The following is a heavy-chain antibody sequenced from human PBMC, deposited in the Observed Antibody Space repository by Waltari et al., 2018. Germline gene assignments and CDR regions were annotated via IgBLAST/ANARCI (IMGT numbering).Heavy chain of an antibody. J-gene: IGHJ4*02. V-gene: IGHV4-39*01. D-gene: IGHD6-13*01. CDR1: GTSVTTTTYF. Sequence: QLPLQLSGPGLVKPSETLSLTCAVSGTSVTTTTYFWGWIRQPPGKGLEWIGRIYFTGSTDYNPSLKSRVTISIDTSTNQFSLNLRSVTAADTAVYYCARGIWQQLAHFDSWGQGTLVTVSS. CDR2: IYFTGST. CDR3: ARGIWQQLAHFDS.